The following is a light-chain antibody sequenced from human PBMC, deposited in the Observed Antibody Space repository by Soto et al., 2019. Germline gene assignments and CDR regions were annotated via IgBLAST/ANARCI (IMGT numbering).Light chain of an antibody. V-gene: IGLV3-21*01. CDR3: QVWDSNSHHSV. Sequence: SYELTQPPSVSVAPGETARITCGGNNIRRKSVHWYHQKPDQAPVLVIYYDSDRPSGSPERFSGSNSGNTATVTTTRVEAGDEDDYYCQVWDSNSHHSVFGGGTKLTVL. J-gene: IGLJ2*01. CDR1: NIRRKS. CDR2: YDS.